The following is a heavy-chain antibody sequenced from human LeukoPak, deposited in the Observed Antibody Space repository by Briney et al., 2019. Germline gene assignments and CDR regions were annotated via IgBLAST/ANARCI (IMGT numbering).Heavy chain of an antibody. V-gene: IGHV3-9*01. Sequence: PGRSLRLSCAASGFTFDDYAMHWVRQAPGKGLEWVPGISWNSGSIGYADSVKGRFTISRDNAKNSLYLQMNSLRAEDTAVYYCARDYYDSSGYFDYWGQGTLVTVSS. CDR1: GFTFDDYA. J-gene: IGHJ4*02. CDR3: ARDYYDSSGYFDY. D-gene: IGHD3-22*01. CDR2: ISWNSGSI.